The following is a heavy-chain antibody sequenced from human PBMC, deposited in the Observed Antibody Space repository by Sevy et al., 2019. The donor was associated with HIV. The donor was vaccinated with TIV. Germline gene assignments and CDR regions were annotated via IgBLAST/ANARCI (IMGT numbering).Heavy chain of an antibody. D-gene: IGHD2-21*02. CDR2: ISSRGSTE. Sequence: GGSLRLSCEASGFTFSDYHMTWIRQAPGKGLEWVAYISSRGSTEHYADSVKGRFTISRDNVKNSLYLQMDSLRGEDMAVYYCAREADYYFDSWGQGSLVTVSS. V-gene: IGHV3-11*01. J-gene: IGHJ4*02. CDR3: AREADYYFDS. CDR1: GFTFSDYH.